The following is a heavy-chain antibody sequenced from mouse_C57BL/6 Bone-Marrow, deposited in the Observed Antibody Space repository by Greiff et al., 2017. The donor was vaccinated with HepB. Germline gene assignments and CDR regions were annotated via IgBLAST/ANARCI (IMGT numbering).Heavy chain of an antibody. Sequence: QVQLQQPGAELVKPGASVKMSCKASGYTFTSYWITWVKQRPGQGLEWIGDIYPGSGSTNYNEKFKSKATMPIDTSSSTAYMQLSSLTSEDSAVYYCARNEYAWLAYWGQGTLVTVST. CDR2: IYPGSGST. J-gene: IGHJ3*01. CDR1: GYTFTSYW. V-gene: IGHV1-55*01. D-gene: IGHD5-1*01. CDR3: ARNEYAWLAY.